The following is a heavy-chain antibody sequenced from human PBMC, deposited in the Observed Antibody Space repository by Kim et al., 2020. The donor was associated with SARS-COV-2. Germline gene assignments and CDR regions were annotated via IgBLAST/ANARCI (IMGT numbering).Heavy chain of an antibody. CDR2: ISSSSSYI. V-gene: IGHV3-21*01. Sequence: GGSLRLSCAASGFTFSSYSMNWVRQAPGKGLEWVSSISSSSSYIYYADSVKGRFTISRDNAKNSLYLQMNSLRAEDTAVYYCVRDVTQYYYGGNDYWGQGTLVTVSS. CDR3: VRDVTQYYYGGNDY. J-gene: IGHJ4*02. D-gene: IGHD3-10*01. CDR1: GFTFSSYS.